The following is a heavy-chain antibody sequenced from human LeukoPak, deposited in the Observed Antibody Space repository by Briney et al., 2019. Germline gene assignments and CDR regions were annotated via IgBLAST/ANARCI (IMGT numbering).Heavy chain of an antibody. CDR1: GGSISSSSYY. CDR3: ARARRGIPYYFDY. J-gene: IGHJ4*02. D-gene: IGHD6-25*01. Sequence: SETLSLTCTVSGGSISSSSYYWGWIRQPPGKGLEWIGSIYYSGSTYYNPSLKSRVTISVDTSKNQFSLKLSSVTAADTAVYYCARARRGIPYYFDYWGQGTLVTVSS. CDR2: IYYSGST. V-gene: IGHV4-39*07.